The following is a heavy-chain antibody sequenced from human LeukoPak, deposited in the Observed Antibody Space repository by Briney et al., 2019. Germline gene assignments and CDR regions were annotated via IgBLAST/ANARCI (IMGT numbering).Heavy chain of an antibody. CDR1: GGSISSGGYS. Sequence: SQTLSLTYAVSGGSISSGGYSWSWIRQPPGKGLEWIGYIYHSGSTYYNPSLKSRVTISVDRSKNQFSLKLSSVTAADTAVYYCARGSSSWRGAFDIWGQGIMVTVSS. D-gene: IGHD6-13*01. V-gene: IGHV4-30-2*01. CDR3: ARGSSSWRGAFDI. CDR2: IYHSGST. J-gene: IGHJ3*02.